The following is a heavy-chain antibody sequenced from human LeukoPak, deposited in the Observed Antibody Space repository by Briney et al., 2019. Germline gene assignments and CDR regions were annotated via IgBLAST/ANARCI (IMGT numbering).Heavy chain of an antibody. J-gene: IGHJ2*01. CDR2: IYYSGST. CDR1: GGSISSGDYY. CDR3: ARLVVSYWYFDL. D-gene: IGHD2-15*01. V-gene: IGHV4-30-4*01. Sequence: SETLSLTCTVSGGSISSGDYYWSWIRQPLGKGLEWIGYIYYSGSTYYNPSLKSRVTISVDTSKNQFSLKLSSVTAADTAVYYCARLVVSYWYFDLWGRGTLVTVSS.